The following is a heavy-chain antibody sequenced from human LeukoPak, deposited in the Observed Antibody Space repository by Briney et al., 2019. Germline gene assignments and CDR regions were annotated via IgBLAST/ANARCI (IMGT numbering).Heavy chain of an antibody. CDR1: GFTFFSYE. Sequence: GGSLRLSCAASGFTFFSYEMQWVRQAPGKGLVWVSRINTGGDRTSYADSVKGRFTISRDNAKNTLYLQVNSLRAEDTAVYYCARELPRGVTLDYWGQGTLVTVSS. CDR2: INTGGDRT. CDR3: ARELPRGVTLDY. V-gene: IGHV3-74*01. J-gene: IGHJ4*02. D-gene: IGHD2-21*02.